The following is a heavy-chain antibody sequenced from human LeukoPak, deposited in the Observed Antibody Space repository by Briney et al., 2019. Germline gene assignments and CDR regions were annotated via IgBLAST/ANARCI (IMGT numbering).Heavy chain of an antibody. CDR2: IIPIFGTA. Sequence: SVKVSCKASGYTFPSYFMHWVRQAPGQGLEWMGGIIPIFGTANYAQKFQGRVTITADESTSTAYMELSSLRFEDTAVYYCARGPIVGLMVYAYFDYWGQGTLVTVSS. CDR1: GYTFPSYF. D-gene: IGHD2-8*01. CDR3: ARGPIVGLMVYAYFDY. V-gene: IGHV1-69*13. J-gene: IGHJ4*02.